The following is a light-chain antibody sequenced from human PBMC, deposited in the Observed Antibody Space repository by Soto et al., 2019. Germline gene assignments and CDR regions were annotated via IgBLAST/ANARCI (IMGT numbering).Light chain of an antibody. Sequence: DIQMTQSPSTLSGSVGDRVTITCRASQTISSWLAWYQQKPGKAPKLLIYKASTLKSGVPSRFSGSGSGTEFTLTISSLQLDGFAAYYGQHYNSYLEAFGQGNKVE. CDR1: QTISSW. CDR2: KAS. CDR3: QHYNSYLEA. V-gene: IGKV1-5*03. J-gene: IGKJ1*01.